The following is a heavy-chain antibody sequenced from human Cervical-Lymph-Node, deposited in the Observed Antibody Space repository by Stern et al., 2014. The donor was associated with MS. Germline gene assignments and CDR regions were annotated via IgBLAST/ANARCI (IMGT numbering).Heavy chain of an antibody. CDR1: GFTFTDYS. V-gene: IGHV3-48*02. D-gene: IGHD2-15*01. Sequence: VQSGGSLRLSCAASGFTFTDYSMNWVRQAPGKGLEWVSYVSSSSSTIYYANSVEGRFTISRDNAKKSLYLQMNSLRDEDTAVYYCARGAYCSGGSCYPNWFDPWGQGTLVTVSS. J-gene: IGHJ5*02. CDR2: VSSSSSTI. CDR3: ARGAYCSGGSCYPNWFDP.